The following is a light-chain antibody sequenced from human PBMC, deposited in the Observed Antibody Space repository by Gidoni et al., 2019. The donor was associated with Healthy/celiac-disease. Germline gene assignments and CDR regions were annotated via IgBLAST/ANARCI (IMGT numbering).Light chain of an antibody. CDR2: GAS. J-gene: IGKJ1*01. Sequence: IVLTQSPATLSVSPGERATLSCRASQSVSSYLAWYQHKPGQAPRLLISGASTRATGIPARFSGSGSGTEFTLTINSLQSEDFAVYHCQHYKNWPRTFGQXTKVEI. V-gene: IGKV3-15*01. CDR3: QHYKNWPRT. CDR1: QSVSSY.